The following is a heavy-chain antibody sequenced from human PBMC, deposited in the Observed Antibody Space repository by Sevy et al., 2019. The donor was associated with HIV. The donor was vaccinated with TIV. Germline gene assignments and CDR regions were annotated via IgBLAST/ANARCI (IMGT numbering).Heavy chain of an antibody. CDR2: ISYDGSNK. D-gene: IGHD3-10*01. CDR1: GFTFSSYA. J-gene: IGHJ3*02. Sequence: GGSLRLSCAASGFTFSSYAMHWVHQAPGKGLEWVAVISYDGSNKYYADSVKGRFTISRDNSKNTLYLQMNSLRAEDTAVYYCARDRYYYGSGSHDAFDIWGQGTMVTVSS. V-gene: IGHV3-30-3*01. CDR3: ARDRYYYGSGSHDAFDI.